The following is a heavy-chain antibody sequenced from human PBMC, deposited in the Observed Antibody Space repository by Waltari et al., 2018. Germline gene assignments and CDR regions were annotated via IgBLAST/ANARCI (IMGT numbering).Heavy chain of an antibody. CDR1: GGPISSYY. CDR3: ARDGTTVVTPSYFDY. J-gene: IGHJ4*02. Sequence: QVQLQESGPGLVKPSETLSLTCTVSGGPISSYYWSWIRQPAGKGLEWIGRIYTSGSTNYNPSLKSRVTMSVDTSKNQFSLKLSSVTAADTAVYYCARDGTTVVTPSYFDYWGQGTLVTVSS. CDR2: IYTSGST. D-gene: IGHD4-17*01. V-gene: IGHV4-4*07.